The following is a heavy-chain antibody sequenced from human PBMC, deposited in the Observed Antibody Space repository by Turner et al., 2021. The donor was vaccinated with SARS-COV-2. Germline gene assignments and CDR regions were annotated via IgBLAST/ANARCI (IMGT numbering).Heavy chain of an antibody. Sequence: VQLVESGGGVVQPWRSLRPSCAASGFTFSSSGMHWVRQAPGKGREWVAVIWYDGSNKDYADSVKGRFTISRDNSKNTLYLQMNSLRAEDTAVYYCARDLEGAMVTYYYGMDVWGQGTTVTVSS. CDR2: IWYDGSNK. D-gene: IGHD5-18*01. CDR3: ARDLEGAMVTYYYGMDV. V-gene: IGHV3-33*01. J-gene: IGHJ6*02. CDR1: GFTFSSSG.